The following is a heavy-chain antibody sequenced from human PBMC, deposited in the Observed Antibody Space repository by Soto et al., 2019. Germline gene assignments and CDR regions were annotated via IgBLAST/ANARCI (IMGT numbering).Heavy chain of an antibody. D-gene: IGHD4-17*01. V-gene: IGHV4-59*01. CDR3: ARNGDPYYYYGMDV. Sequence: SETLFLTCTVSGGSISRYYWSWIRQPPGKGLEWIGYIYYSGSTNYNPSLKSRVTISVDTSKNQFSLKLSSVTAADTAVYYCARNGDPYYYYGMDVWGQGTTVTVSS. J-gene: IGHJ6*02. CDR2: IYYSGST. CDR1: GGSISRYY.